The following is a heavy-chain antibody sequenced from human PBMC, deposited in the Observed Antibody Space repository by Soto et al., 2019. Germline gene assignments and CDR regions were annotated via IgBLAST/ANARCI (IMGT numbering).Heavy chain of an antibody. CDR1: GFTFSSYG. D-gene: IGHD6-19*01. CDR3: AKGRAFRGWWLFDY. V-gene: IGHV3-30*18. J-gene: IGHJ4*02. Sequence: PGGSLRLSCAASGFTFSSYGMHWVRQAPGKGLEWVAVISYDGSNKYYADSVKGRFTISRDNSKNTLYLQMNSLRAEDTAVYYCAKGRAFRGWWLFDYWGQGTLVTVSS. CDR2: ISYDGSNK.